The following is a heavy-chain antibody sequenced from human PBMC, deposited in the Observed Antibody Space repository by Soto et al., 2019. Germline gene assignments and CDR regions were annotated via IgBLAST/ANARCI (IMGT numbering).Heavy chain of an antibody. Sequence: EVQLLESGGGLVQPGGSLRLSCAASGFTFSSFAMTWVRQAPGKGLEWVSSLTGSGDSTYYADSVKGRFTISRDNYKNTLYLQMNSLGADETTLYYCAKGTAVTTGDMAYWGQGTLVTVSS. CDR1: GFTFSSFA. V-gene: IGHV3-23*01. D-gene: IGHD4-17*01. J-gene: IGHJ4*02. CDR3: AKGTAVTTGDMAY. CDR2: LTGSGDST.